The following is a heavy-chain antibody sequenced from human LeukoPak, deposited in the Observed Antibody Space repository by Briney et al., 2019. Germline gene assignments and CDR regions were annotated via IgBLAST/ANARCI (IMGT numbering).Heavy chain of an antibody. Sequence: ASVKVSCKASGYTFTSYYMHWVRRAPGQGLEWMGIINPSGGSTSYAQKFQGRVTMTRDTSTSTVYMELSSLRSEDTAVYYCARDGLGYCSSTSCYGPSFDYWGQGTLVTVSS. CDR3: ARDGLGYCSSTSCYGPSFDY. CDR2: INPSGGST. V-gene: IGHV1-46*01. D-gene: IGHD2-2*01. J-gene: IGHJ4*02. CDR1: GYTFTSYY.